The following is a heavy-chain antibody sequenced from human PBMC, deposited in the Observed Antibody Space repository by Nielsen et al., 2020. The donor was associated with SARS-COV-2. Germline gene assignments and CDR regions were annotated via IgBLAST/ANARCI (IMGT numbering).Heavy chain of an antibody. Sequence: ASVKVSCKASGYTFTSYGISWVRQAPGQGLEWMGWISAYNGNTNYAQKVQGRVTMTTDTSTNTAYMELRSLRSDDTAVYYCARDKWNSGSPRSFDYWGQGTLVTVFS. J-gene: IGHJ4*02. CDR2: ISAYNGNT. CDR3: ARDKWNSGSPRSFDY. V-gene: IGHV1-18*01. D-gene: IGHD1-26*01. CDR1: GYTFTSYG.